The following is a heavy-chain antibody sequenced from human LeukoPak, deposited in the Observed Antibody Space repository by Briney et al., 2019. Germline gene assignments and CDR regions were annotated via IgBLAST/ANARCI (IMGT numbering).Heavy chain of an antibody. D-gene: IGHD1-1*01. CDR1: GFIFSSYA. CDR3: AKDLEKGSNDY. Sequence: GGSLRLSCAASGFIFSSYAMNWVRQAPGKGLEWVAVISGGGSTTIYADSVKGRFTISRDDSKKTLYLQMNSLRAEDTAVYYCAKDLEKGSNDYWGQGTLVTVSS. CDR2: ISGGGSTT. V-gene: IGHV3-23*01. J-gene: IGHJ4*02.